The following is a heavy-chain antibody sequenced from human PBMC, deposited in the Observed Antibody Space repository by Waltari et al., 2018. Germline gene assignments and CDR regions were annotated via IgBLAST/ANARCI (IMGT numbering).Heavy chain of an antibody. CDR2: IYTSGST. CDR3: ARDRFMSENYDFWRGPYYLDV. D-gene: IGHD3-3*01. V-gene: IGHV4-4*07. CDR1: GASITTYY. J-gene: IGHJ6*03. Sequence: QVQVQESGPGLVNPSDTLSLTCTVSGASITTYYWSWIRQPAGKGLEWIGRIYTSGSTTKNPSLKSRVTMSLDTSNNQFSLKLTSVTAADTAVYYCARDRFMSENYDFWRGPYYLDVWGKGTTVAVSS.